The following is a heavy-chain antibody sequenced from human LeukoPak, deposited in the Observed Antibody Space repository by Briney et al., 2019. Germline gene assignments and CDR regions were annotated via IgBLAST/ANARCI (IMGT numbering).Heavy chain of an antibody. CDR2: ISYDGRNI. CDR1: GFTFSSYG. CDR3: AKAFGYCSGGSCYYYYGMDV. V-gene: IGHV3-30*18. D-gene: IGHD2-15*01. J-gene: IGHJ6*04. Sequence: GGSLRLSCAASGFTFSSYGMHWVRQAPGKGLEWVTVISYDGRNIYYADSVKGRFTTSRDNSKNTLYLQMNSLRAEDTAVYYCAKAFGYCSGGSCYYYYGMDVWGKGTTVTVSS.